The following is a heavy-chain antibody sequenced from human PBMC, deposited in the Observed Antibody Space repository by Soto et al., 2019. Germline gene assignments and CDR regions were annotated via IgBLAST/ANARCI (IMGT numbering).Heavy chain of an antibody. D-gene: IGHD2-2*01. CDR1: GYTFTTFG. CDR2: IDPKNGNT. CDR3: AKEYCDSSRCFLPDY. J-gene: IGHJ4*02. V-gene: IGHV1-18*01. Sequence: VKVSCKASGYTFTTFGISWVRQAPGQGLEWMGWIDPKNGNTKDAQKFQGRVTMTTDTSTSTAYMELRSLRSDDTAVYYCAKEYCDSSRCFLPDYWGQGALVTVSS.